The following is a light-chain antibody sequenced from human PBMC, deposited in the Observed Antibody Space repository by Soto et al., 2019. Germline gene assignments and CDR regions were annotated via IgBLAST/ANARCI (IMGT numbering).Light chain of an antibody. CDR3: SSYTSSSTPYV. J-gene: IGLJ1*01. Sequence: QSALTQPASVPGSPGQSITIPCTGSSSDVGGYDYVSWYQHHPGKAPKLMIHDVSNRPSGVSNRFSGSKSGNTASLTISGLQAEDEADYYCSSYTSSSTPYVFGTGTKVTVL. V-gene: IGLV2-14*03. CDR2: DVS. CDR1: SSDVGGYDY.